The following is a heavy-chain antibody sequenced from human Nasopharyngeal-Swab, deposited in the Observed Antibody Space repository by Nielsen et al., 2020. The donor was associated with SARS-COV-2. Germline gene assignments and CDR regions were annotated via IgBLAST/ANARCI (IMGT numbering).Heavy chain of an antibody. Sequence: APVKVSCKASVYNFPTYDFNWLRQATGQGLEWMGWMNPNSVNTGYAQKFQGRVTMTRNTSIRTAYMELSSLRSEDTAVYYCARGGVGAVGGALDYWGQGTQGTVSS. CDR3: ARGGVGAVGGALDY. V-gene: IGHV1-8*01. J-gene: IGHJ4*02. D-gene: IGHD1-26*01. CDR1: VYNFPTYD. CDR2: MNPNSVNT.